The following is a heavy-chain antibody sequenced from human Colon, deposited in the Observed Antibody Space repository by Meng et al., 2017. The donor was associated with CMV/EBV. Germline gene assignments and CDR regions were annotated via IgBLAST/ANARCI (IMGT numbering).Heavy chain of an antibody. Sequence: ASVKVSCKASGYTFTGYYMHWVRQAPGQGLEWMGWINPNSGGTNYAQKFQGRVTMTRDTSISTAYMELSRLRSDDTAVYYCARGGGYYYGSGSLIDSWGQGTLVTVSS. CDR2: INPNSGGT. D-gene: IGHD3-10*01. CDR1: GYTFTGYY. V-gene: IGHV1-2*02. J-gene: IGHJ5*01. CDR3: ARGGGYYYGSGSLIDS.